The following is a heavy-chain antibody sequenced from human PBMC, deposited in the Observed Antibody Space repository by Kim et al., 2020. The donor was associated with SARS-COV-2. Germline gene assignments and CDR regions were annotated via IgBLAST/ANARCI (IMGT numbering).Heavy chain of an antibody. D-gene: IGHD3-22*01. Sequence: SVKVSCKASGFTFTSSAVQWVRQARGQRLEWIGWIVVGSGNTNYAQKFQERVTITRDMSTSTAYMELSSLRSEDTAVYYCGTYDSSGFSPVSIDYWGQGTLVTVSS. V-gene: IGHV1-58*01. CDR2: IVVGSGNT. CDR1: GFTFTSSA. J-gene: IGHJ4*02. CDR3: GTYDSSGFSPVSIDY.